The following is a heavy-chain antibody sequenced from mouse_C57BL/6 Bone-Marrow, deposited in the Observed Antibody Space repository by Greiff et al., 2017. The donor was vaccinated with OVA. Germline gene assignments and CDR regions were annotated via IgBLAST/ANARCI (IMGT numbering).Heavy chain of an antibody. CDR3: SRWDDGYPYWCFDV. CDR1: GFSFTDFY. J-gene: IGHJ1*03. V-gene: IGHV7-3*01. D-gene: IGHD2-3*01. Sequence: EVQLMESGGGLVQPGGSLSLSCAASGFSFTDFYMSWVRQPQGKALEWLGFIRNKANGYTTEYSASVTGRFTISRDNYQSILYLPMNALRADDGATYYCSRWDDGYPYWCFDVWGTGTTVTVSS. CDR2: IRNKANGYTT.